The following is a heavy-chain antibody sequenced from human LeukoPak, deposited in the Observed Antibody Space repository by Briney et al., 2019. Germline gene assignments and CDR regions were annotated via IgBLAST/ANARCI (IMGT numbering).Heavy chain of an antibody. D-gene: IGHD2-2*01. V-gene: IGHV3-53*01. Sequence: PGGSLRLSCAASGFTVSSNYMSWVRQAPGKGLEWVSVIYSGGSTYYADSVKGRFTISGDNSKNTLYLRMNSLRAEDTAVYYCASSLGVVGSFDYWGQGTLVTVSS. CDR3: ASSLGVVGSFDY. CDR1: GFTVSSNY. CDR2: IYSGGST. J-gene: IGHJ4*02.